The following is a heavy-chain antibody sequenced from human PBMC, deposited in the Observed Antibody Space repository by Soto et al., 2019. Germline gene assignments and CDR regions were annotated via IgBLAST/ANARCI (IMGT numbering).Heavy chain of an antibody. CDR1: GYTFTSYD. Sequence: ASVKVSCKASGYTFTSYDINWVRQATGQGLEWMGWMNPNSGNTGYAQKFQGRVTMTRNTSISTAYMELSSLRSEDTAVYYCARTGSRKNYYGSGSYYNYYYGMDVWGQGTTVTVS. CDR2: MNPNSGNT. J-gene: IGHJ6*02. V-gene: IGHV1-8*01. CDR3: ARTGSRKNYYGSGSYYNYYYGMDV. D-gene: IGHD3-10*01.